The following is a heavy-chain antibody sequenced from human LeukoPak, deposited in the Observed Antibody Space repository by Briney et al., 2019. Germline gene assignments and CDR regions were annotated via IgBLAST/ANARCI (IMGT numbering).Heavy chain of an antibody. Sequence: GGSLRLSCAASGFTFSNYWMSWVRQAPGKGLEWVANIRQDGSDKYYVDSVKGRFTISRDNAKNVLFLQMNNLRAEDTAFYYCARGEWDLRDWGQGTLVIVSS. D-gene: IGHD1-26*01. CDR3: ARGEWDLRD. CDR2: IRQDGSDK. V-gene: IGHV3-7*03. J-gene: IGHJ4*02. CDR1: GFTFSNYW.